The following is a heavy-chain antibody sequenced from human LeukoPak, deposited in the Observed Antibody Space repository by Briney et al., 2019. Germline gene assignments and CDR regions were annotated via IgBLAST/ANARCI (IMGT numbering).Heavy chain of an antibody. Sequence: SETLSLTCAVYGGSFTGYCWTWIRQPPGKGLEWIGEINHNGGTKYNPSLKSRVTISVDKSKNQFSLKLSSVTAADTAVYYCARLHRWFRELLGNDAFDIWGQGTMVTVSS. CDR1: GGSFTGYC. V-gene: IGHV4-34*01. D-gene: IGHD3-10*01. CDR2: INHNGGT. J-gene: IGHJ3*02. CDR3: ARLHRWFRELLGNDAFDI.